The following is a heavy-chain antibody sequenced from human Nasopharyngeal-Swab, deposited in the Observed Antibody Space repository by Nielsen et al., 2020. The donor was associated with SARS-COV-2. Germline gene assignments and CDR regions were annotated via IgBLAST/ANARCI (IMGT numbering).Heavy chain of an antibody. J-gene: IGHJ5*02. V-gene: IGHV4-34*01. Sequence: RQAPGKGLEWIGEINHSGSTNYNPSLKSRVTISVNTSKNQFSLKLSSGTAADTAVYYCARDRFSSVKDPWGQGTLVTVSS. CDR3: ARDRFSSVKDP. D-gene: IGHD3-22*01. CDR2: INHSGST.